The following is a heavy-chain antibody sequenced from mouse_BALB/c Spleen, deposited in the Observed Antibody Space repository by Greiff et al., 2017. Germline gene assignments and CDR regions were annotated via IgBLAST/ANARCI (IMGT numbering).Heavy chain of an antibody. Sequence: EVKLEESGGGLVKPGGSLKLSCAASGFTFSSFGMHWVRQAPEKGLEWVAYISSGSSTTYYADTVKGRFTISRDNPKNTLFLQMTSLRSEDTAMYYCARGKLHYFDYWGQGTTLTVSS. CDR1: GFTFSSFG. J-gene: IGHJ2*01. CDR3: ARGKLHYFDY. V-gene: IGHV5-17*02. CDR2: ISSGSSTT.